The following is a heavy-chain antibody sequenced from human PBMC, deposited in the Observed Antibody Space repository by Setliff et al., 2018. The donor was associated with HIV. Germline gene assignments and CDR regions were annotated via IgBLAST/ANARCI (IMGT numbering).Heavy chain of an antibody. Sequence: PGESLTISCKGSGYSFSSYWIGWVRQKPGKGLEWMGIIHPGDSNIKYSPSFRGQVTISTDKSISIAYLQWSSLKASDTAMYYCASAITVAAGRSHYYYAMYVWGQGTTVTVSS. V-gene: IGHV5-51*01. CDR3: ASAITVAAGRSHYYYAMYV. CDR2: IHPGDSNI. J-gene: IGHJ6*02. CDR1: GYSFSSYW. D-gene: IGHD1-20*01.